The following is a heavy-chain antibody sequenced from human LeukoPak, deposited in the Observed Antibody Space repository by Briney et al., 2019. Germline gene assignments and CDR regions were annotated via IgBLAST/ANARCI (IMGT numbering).Heavy chain of an antibody. CDR2: IYRDGGT. CDR1: GFTVSGSS. CDR3: ARVGCSSTSCYPYYMDV. J-gene: IGHJ6*03. V-gene: IGHV3-53*01. D-gene: IGHD2-2*01. Sequence: GGSLRLSCAASGFTVSGSSMAWVRQAPGKGLGWESIIYRDGGTYYADSGKGRCTISRDNSKNTLYLQMITLRAEDTAVYYCARVGCSSTSCYPYYMDVWGKGTTVTVSS.